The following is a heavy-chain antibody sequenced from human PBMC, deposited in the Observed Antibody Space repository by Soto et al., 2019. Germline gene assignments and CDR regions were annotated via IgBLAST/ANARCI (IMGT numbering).Heavy chain of an antibody. J-gene: IGHJ5*02. CDR3: ARVARSSWDLGDNWSDP. V-gene: IGHV1-2*02. CDR1: GCTFTGYY. CDR2: INPNSGGT. D-gene: IGHD6-13*01. Sequence: ASGKISCKASGCTFTGYYMHWVRQAPGQGLEWMGWINPNSGGTNYAQKFRGRVTMTRDTSVSTAYMELSRLRSDDTAVYYCARVARSSWDLGDNWSDPWGQRTFVTLS.